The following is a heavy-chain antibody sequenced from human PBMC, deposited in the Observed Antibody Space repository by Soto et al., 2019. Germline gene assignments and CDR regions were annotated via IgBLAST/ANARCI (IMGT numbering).Heavy chain of an antibody. CDR2: LFGGGDGI. J-gene: IGHJ3*02. CDR1: GFRFSTYA. Sequence: GGSLRLSCAASGFRFSTYAMSWVRQAPGKGLEWVSGLFGGGDGIAYADSVKGRFTISRDNSNNMLYLQMHSLRAEDTAVYYCARAIRGDIVVVPAAIGPPNQSYTKRYDAFDIWGQGTMVTVSS. D-gene: IGHD2-2*02. CDR3: ARAIRGDIVVVPAAIGPPNQSYTKRYDAFDI. V-gene: IGHV3-23*01.